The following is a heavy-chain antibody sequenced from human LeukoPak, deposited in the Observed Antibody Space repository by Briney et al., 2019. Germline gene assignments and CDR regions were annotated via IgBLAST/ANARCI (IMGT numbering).Heavy chain of an antibody. CDR3: ARDDVAWNDVHWFDP. CDR2: ISRTTTYI. CDR1: GVTFSYST. D-gene: IGHD1-1*01. J-gene: IGHJ5*02. Sequence: GGSLRLSCAASGVTFSYSTMNWVRQAPGKGLEWVSSISRTTTYIYYADSVKGRFTISRDNAKNSLYLQMSSLRAEDTAVYYCARDDVAWNDVHWFDPWGQGTLVTVSS. V-gene: IGHV3-21*01.